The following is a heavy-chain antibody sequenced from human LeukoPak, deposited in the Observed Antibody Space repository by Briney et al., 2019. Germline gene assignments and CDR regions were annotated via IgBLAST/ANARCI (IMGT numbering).Heavy chain of an antibody. D-gene: IGHD3-3*01. Sequence: GGSLRLSCAASGFTFSSYWMSWVRQAPGKGLEWVANIKQDGSEKYYVDSVKGRFTISRDNAKNSLYLQMNSLRAEDTAVYYCARDEPRNYDFWSGPRDVWGKGTTVTVSS. CDR2: IKQDGSEK. CDR1: GFTFSSYW. V-gene: IGHV3-7*01. J-gene: IGHJ6*04. CDR3: ARDEPRNYDFWSGPRDV.